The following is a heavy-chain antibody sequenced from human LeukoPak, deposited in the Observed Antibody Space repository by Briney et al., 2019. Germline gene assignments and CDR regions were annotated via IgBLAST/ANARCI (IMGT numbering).Heavy chain of an antibody. CDR3: ARELYDYVWGSYRRPYYFDY. J-gene: IGHJ4*02. Sequence: PSETLSLTCTVSGGSISSSSYSWGWIRQPPGKGLEWIGSIYYSGSTYYNPSPKSRVTISVDTSKSQFSLKLSSVTAADTAVYYCARELYDYVWGSYRRPYYFDYWGQGTLVTVSS. CDR2: IYYSGST. CDR1: GGSISSSSYS. V-gene: IGHV4-39*07. D-gene: IGHD3-16*02.